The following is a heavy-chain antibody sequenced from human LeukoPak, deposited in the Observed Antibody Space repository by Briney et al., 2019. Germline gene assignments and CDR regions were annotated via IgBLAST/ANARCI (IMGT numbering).Heavy chain of an antibody. J-gene: IGHJ4*02. CDR2: ISYDGNNK. V-gene: IGHV3-30-3*01. CDR3: ARDGWDSRLYYFDY. D-gene: IGHD1-26*01. Sequence: GGPLRLSCAASGFTFSSYAMHWVRQAPGKGLEWVAVISYDGNNKYYADSVKGRFTISRDNSKNTLYLQMNSLRAEDTAVYYCARDGWDSRLYYFDYWGQGTLVTVSS. CDR1: GFTFSSYA.